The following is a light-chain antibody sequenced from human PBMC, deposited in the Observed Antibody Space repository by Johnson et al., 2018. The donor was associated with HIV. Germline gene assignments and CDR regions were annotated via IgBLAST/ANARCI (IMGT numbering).Light chain of an antibody. V-gene: IGLV1-51*01. Sequence: QSVLTQPPSVSAAPGQKVTFSCSGSSRDIGNNYVSCHQQFPGAAPKLLIYDNKKRPSGISDRFSGSKSGTSATLGITGLQTGDEADYYCGTWDSSLSAHYVFGTGTKITVL. CDR1: SRDIGNNY. CDR2: DNK. J-gene: IGLJ1*01. CDR3: GTWDSSLSAHYV.